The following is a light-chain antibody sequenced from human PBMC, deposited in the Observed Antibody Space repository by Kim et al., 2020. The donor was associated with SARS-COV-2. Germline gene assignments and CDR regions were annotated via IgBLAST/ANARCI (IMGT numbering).Light chain of an antibody. CDR1: SSDVGGYNY. Sequence: GQSVTVSCTASSSDVGGYNYVSWYQLPPGKAPKLMIYAVTERPSGVPDRFSGSKSGNTAFLTISGLQAEDEADYYCSSYADSSSLLFGGGTQLTVL. V-gene: IGLV2-11*01. J-gene: IGLJ3*02. CDR2: AVT. CDR3: SSYADSSSLL.